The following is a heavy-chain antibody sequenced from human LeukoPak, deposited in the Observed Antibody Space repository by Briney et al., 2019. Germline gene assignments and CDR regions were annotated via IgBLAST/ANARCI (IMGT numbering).Heavy chain of an antibody. D-gene: IGHD3-10*01. J-gene: IGHJ4*02. CDR2: ISSSSSYI. V-gene: IGHV3-21*01. Sequence: PGGSLRLSCAASGFTFSSYSMNWVRQAPGKGLEWVSSISSSSSYIYYADSVKGRFTISRDNAKNSLYLQMNSLRAEDTAVYYCARTSIWFGEPFDDWGQGTLVTVSS. CDR1: GFTFSSYS. CDR3: ARTSIWFGEPFDD.